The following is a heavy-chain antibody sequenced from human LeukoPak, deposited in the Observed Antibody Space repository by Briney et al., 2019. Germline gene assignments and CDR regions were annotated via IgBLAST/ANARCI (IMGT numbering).Heavy chain of an antibody. D-gene: IGHD1-26*01. CDR3: ARDIREVGATHYFDY. V-gene: IGHV4-59*01. J-gene: IGHJ4*02. CDR1: GFSITSYY. CDR2: IHYSGST. Sequence: SETLSLTCTVSGFSITSYYWSWIRQPPGKGLEWIGLIHYSGSTTYNPSLKSRVTMSVDTSKNQFSLQLRSATAADTALYYCARDIREVGATHYFDYWGQGTLVTVTS.